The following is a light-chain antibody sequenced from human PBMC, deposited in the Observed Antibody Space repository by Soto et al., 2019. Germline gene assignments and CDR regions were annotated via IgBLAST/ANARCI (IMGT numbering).Light chain of an antibody. CDR1: QVISSW. CDR3: QQASSFPLT. J-gene: IGKJ4*01. Sequence: IQMTQSPSSVSAAVGDRVTITCRASQVISSWLAWYQQRPGTAPKLLIYGATTLRSGVPSRFSGSESGTEFTLTITSLQPEGSATYYCQQASSFPLTFGGGTKVEVQ. CDR2: GAT. V-gene: IGKV1-12*01.